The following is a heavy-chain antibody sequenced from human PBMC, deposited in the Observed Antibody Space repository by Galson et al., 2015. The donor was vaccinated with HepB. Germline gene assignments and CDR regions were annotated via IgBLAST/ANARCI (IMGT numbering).Heavy chain of an antibody. Sequence: QSGAEVKKPGASVKVSCKASGYTFTSYGISWVRQAPGQGLEWMGWISAYNGNTNYAQKLQGRVTMTTDTSTSTAYMELRSLRSDDTAVYYCARVPTPIVLMVYAIEYYYYGMDVWGQGTTVTVSS. CDR2: ISAYNGNT. V-gene: IGHV1-18*04. D-gene: IGHD2-8*01. CDR3: ARVPTPIVLMVYAIEYYYYGMDV. CDR1: GYTFTSYG. J-gene: IGHJ6*02.